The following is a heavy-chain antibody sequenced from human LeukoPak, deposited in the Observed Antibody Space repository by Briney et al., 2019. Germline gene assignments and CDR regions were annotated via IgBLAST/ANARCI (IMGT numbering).Heavy chain of an antibody. CDR3: ARESYYDSSGYRPVDI. CDR2: IYYSGST. D-gene: IGHD3-22*01. CDR1: GGSISSGGYY. V-gene: IGHV4-31*03. Sequence: SETLSLTCTVPGGSISSGGYYWSWIRQHPGKGLEWIGYIYYSGSTYYNPSLKSRVTISVDTSKNQFSLKLSSVTAADTAVYYCARESYYDSSGYRPVDIWGQGTMVTVSS. J-gene: IGHJ3*02.